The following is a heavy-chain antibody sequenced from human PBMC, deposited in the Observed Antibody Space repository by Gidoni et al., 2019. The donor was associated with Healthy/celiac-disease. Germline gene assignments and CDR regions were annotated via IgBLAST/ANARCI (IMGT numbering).Heavy chain of an antibody. V-gene: IGHV5-51*01. CDR2: IYPGDSET. CDR1: GYSFTSYW. Sequence: EVQLVQSGEEVKKPGESLKISCKGSGYSFTSYWIGWVRQMPGKGLEWMGIIYPGDSETRYSPSFQGQVTISADKSISTAYLQWSSLKASDTAMYYCARHRVGIAAAGLYYYYYGMDVWGQGTTVTVSS. J-gene: IGHJ6*02. CDR3: ARHRVGIAAAGLYYYYYGMDV. D-gene: IGHD6-13*01.